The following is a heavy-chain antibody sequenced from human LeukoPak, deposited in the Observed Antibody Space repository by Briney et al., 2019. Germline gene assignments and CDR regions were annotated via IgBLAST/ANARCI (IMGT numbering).Heavy chain of an antibody. CDR3: ARGLYINGWYYFDY. J-gene: IGHJ4*02. CDR1: GXTFSSYG. Sequence: PGRSLRLSCAASGXTFSSYGMHWVRQAPGKGLEWVGVISYDGINKFYVDSVKGRFTISRDNSKNTLYLQMNSLRAEDTAVYYCARGLYINGWYYFDYWGEGTLVTVSS. D-gene: IGHD6-19*01. V-gene: IGHV3-30*03. CDR2: ISYDGINK.